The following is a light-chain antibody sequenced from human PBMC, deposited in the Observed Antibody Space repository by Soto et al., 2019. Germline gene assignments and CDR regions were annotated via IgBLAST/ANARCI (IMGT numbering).Light chain of an antibody. Sequence: DIQMTQSPPSLSAYLGDRVTITCRASQNIDSWLAWYQQRPGKPPNLLIYKASTLASGVPSRFSGSGSGTEFTLTINSLQPDDFATYYCQQYHIYSGTFGQGTKVDIK. J-gene: IGKJ1*01. CDR1: QNIDSW. CDR3: QQYHIYSGT. CDR2: KAS. V-gene: IGKV1-5*03.